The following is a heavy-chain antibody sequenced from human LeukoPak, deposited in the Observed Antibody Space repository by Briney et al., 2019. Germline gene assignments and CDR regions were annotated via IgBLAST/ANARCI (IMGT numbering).Heavy chain of an antibody. D-gene: IGHD3-10*01. V-gene: IGHV4-59*01. Sequence: PSETLSLTCTVSGGSISSYHWNWIRQPPGKGLEWIGYVHYSGTTKYNPSLKSRVTMSVDTSKNQISLRVNSVTAADTAVYYCASGSGSYRTPYYYMDVWGTGTTVTVSS. CDR3: ASGSGSYRTPYYYMDV. CDR2: VHYSGTT. J-gene: IGHJ6*03. CDR1: GGSISSYH.